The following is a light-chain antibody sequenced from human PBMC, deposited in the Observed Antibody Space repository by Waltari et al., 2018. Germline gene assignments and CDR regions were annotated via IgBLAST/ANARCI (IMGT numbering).Light chain of an antibody. Sequence: DIQMTQSPSSLSASVGDRVTITCRASQRISSYLNWYQQKAGKAPKLLIYGANSLQSGVPRRFSGSQSGTGFTLTISSLQPEDFATYFCQQSYSSPWTFGQGTKVEVK. J-gene: IGKJ1*01. V-gene: IGKV1-39*01. CDR2: GAN. CDR1: QRISSY. CDR3: QQSYSSPWT.